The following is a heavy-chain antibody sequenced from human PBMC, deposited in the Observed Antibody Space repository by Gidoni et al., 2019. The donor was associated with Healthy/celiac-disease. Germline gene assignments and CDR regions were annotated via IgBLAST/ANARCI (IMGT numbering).Heavy chain of an antibody. CDR3: ARGPPTWRAFDI. CDR2: IYTSGST. Sequence: QVQLQESGPGLVKPSQTLSLTCTVSGGSISSGSYYWSWIRQPAGKGLEWIGRIYTSGSTNYNPSLKSRVTISVDTSKNQFSLKLSSVTAADTAVYYCARGPPTWRAFDIWGQGTMVTVSS. J-gene: IGHJ3*02. CDR1: GGSISSGSYY. V-gene: IGHV4-61*02.